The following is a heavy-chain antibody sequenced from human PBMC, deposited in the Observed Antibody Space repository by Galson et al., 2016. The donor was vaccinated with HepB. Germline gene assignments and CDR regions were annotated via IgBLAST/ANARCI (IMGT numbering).Heavy chain of an antibody. J-gene: IGHJ4*02. CDR1: GGSFTNYY. D-gene: IGHD3-3*01. V-gene: IGHV4-34*01. CDR3: ARVWSSNYYYDF. Sequence: SETLSLTCAVNGGSFTNYYWGWIRQTPEKGLEWIGEINHSGPTYYNPSLKSRLTISVDTSKRQFSLTLNSVTAPDTATYYCARVWSSNYYYDFWGQGTLVTVSS. CDR2: INHSGPT.